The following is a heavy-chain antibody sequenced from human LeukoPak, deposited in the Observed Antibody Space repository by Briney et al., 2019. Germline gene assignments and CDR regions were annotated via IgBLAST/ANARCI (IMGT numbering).Heavy chain of an antibody. V-gene: IGHV4-4*07. CDR3: ARVADRFGYNYGIDEYFDY. D-gene: IGHD5-18*01. CDR2: IYASGTT. Sequence: SETLSLTCTVSGGSIKSYYWSWIRHPAGEGLEWLGHIYASGTTNYNPSLKSRVTISVDTSKNQFSLRLASVTAADTAVYYCARVADRFGYNYGIDEYFDYWGQGTLVTVSS. CDR1: GGSIKSYY. J-gene: IGHJ4*02.